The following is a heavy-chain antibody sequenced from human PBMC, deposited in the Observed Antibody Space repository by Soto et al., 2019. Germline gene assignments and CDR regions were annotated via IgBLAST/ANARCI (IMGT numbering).Heavy chain of an antibody. V-gene: IGHV2-5*01. Sequence: QITLKESGPALGKPTQTLTLTCTFSGLSLSTSGLGVGWIRQPPGKALEWVALIYWYDDKRYSRSLKSRITITKETSENKVVLTMTYMVPVDTATYYCATRRYGNDFDCWGQGTLVSVSS. CDR2: IYWYDDK. D-gene: IGHD1-1*01. J-gene: IGHJ4*02. CDR3: ATRRYGNDFDC. CDR1: GLSLSTSGLG.